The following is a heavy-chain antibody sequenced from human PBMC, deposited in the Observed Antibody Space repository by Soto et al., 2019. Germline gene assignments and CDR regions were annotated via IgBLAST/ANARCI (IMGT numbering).Heavy chain of an antibody. V-gene: IGHV1-58*01. J-gene: IGHJ6*02. CDR1: GFTFTSSA. D-gene: IGHD3-10*01. Sequence: ASVKVSCKASGFTFTSSAVQWVRQARGQRLEWIGWIVVGSGNTNYAQKFQERVTITRDMSTSTAYMELSSLRSEDTAVYYCAADRRITMVRDYYYGMDVWGQGTTVT. CDR3: AADRRITMVRDYYYGMDV. CDR2: IVVGSGNT.